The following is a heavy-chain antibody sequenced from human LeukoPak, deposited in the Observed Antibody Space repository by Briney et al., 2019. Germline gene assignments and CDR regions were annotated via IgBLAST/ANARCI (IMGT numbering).Heavy chain of an antibody. V-gene: IGHV3-73*01. CDR3: TRRFIAPTTTEDY. D-gene: IGHD1-7*01. CDR2: IRSKTHSYAT. CDR1: GFNFSASA. Sequence: GGSLRLSCAASGFNFSASAMHWVRQASGKGLEWVGRIRSKTHSYATTYAASVTGRFSISRDDSKNTAYLQMSSLTTEDTAVYYCTRRFIAPTTTEDYWGQGTLVTVSS. J-gene: IGHJ4*02.